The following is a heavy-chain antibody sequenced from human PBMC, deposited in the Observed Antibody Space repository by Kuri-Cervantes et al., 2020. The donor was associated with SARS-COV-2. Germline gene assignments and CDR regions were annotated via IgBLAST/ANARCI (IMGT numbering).Heavy chain of an antibody. J-gene: IGHJ4*02. CDR3: ARVGYCSSTSRGRGCPFDY. CDR1: GYTFTSYG. V-gene: IGHV1-8*02. D-gene: IGHD2-2*01. CDR2: VKTNSGNT. Sequence: ASVKVSCKASGYTFTSYGISWVRQAPGQGLEWMGMVKTNSGNTLYAQIFQGRVTMTRDTSTSTVYLELSSLTSEDTAIYYCARVGYCSSTSRGRGCPFDYWGQGTLVTVSS.